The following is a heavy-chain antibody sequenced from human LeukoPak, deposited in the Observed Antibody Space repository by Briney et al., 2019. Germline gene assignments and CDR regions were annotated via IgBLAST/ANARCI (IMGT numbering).Heavy chain of an antibody. J-gene: IGHJ4*02. CDR3: ARSSSSSANFDY. CDR1: GGSISSYY. V-gene: IGHV4-59*01. D-gene: IGHD6-6*01. Sequence: SETLSLTCTVSGGSISSYYWNWLRHPPGKGLEWIGYIYYSGSTNYNPSLKSRVTISLDTSKTQFSLKLSSVTAADTALYYCARSSSSSANFDYWGQGTLVTVSS. CDR2: IYYSGST.